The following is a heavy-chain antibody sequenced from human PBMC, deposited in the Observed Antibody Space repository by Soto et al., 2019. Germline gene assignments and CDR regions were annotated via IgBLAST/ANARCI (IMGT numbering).Heavy chain of an antibody. CDR3: ARDTQRGFYTDGMDV. V-gene: IGHV1-3*01. D-gene: IGHD1-1*01. CDR1: GYTFTSYA. CDR2: INAGNGNT. J-gene: IGHJ6*02. Sequence: ASVKVSCKASGYTFTSYAMHWVRQAPGQRLEWMGWINAGNGNTKYSQKFQGRVTITRDTSASTAYMELNSLRAEDTAVCYCARDTQRGFYTDGMDVWGQGTTVTVSS.